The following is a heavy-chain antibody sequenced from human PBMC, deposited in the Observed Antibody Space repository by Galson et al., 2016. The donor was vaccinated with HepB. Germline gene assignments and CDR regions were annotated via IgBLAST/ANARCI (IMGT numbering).Heavy chain of an antibody. CDR2: VYHSGTT. CDR1: GGSISSAVHY. D-gene: IGHD3-16*01. J-gene: IGHJ6*02. CDR3: AREGVALGVGGKVYGMGV. V-gene: IGHV4-31*03. Sequence: TLSLTCTVSGGSISSAVHYWIWLRQHPGEALEWIGYVYHSGTTYYNPPLKSRVIMSVDTSKNQFSLNLGSVTAADTAVYYCAREGVALGVGGKVYGMGVWGQGITVTVSS.